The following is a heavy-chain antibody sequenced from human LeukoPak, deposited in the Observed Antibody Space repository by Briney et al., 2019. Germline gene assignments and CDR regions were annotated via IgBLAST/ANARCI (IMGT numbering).Heavy chain of an antibody. CDR1: GGTFSSYA. CDR3: ARGPHNWNYVPYYFDY. V-gene: IGHV1-69*01. D-gene: IGHD1-7*01. Sequence: ASVKVSCKASGGTFSSYAISWVRQAPGQGLEWMGGIIPIFGTANYAQKFQGRVTITADESTSTAYMELSSLRSEDTAVYYCARGPHNWNYVPYYFDYWGQGTLVTVSP. CDR2: IIPIFGTA. J-gene: IGHJ4*02.